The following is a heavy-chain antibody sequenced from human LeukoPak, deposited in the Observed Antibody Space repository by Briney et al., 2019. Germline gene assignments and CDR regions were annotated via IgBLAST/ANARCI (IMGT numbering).Heavy chain of an antibody. Sequence: GGTLRLSCAVSGFTFRSYGLSWVRQAPGKGLEWVSAISGSGGRTYYADSVKGRFTISRDNAKNSLYLQMNSLRAEDTAVYYCAREGGFAYYDYVWGSYRRYYFDYWGQGTLVTVSS. J-gene: IGHJ4*02. CDR3: AREGGFAYYDYVWGSYRRYYFDY. D-gene: IGHD3-16*02. CDR1: GFTFRSYG. CDR2: ISGSGGRT. V-gene: IGHV3-23*01.